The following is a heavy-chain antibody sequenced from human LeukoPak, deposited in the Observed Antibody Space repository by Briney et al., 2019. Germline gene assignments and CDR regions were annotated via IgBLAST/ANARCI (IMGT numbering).Heavy chain of an antibody. Sequence: SETLSLTCTVSGGSISSHYWSWIRQPAGKGLEWIGRMYISGSTDYNPSLKSRVTMSVETSKNQFSLKLSSVTAADTAVYYCAREVRTGYWPHVHYYYYMDVWGKGTTVTVSS. CDR3: AREVRTGYWPHVHYYYYMDV. J-gene: IGHJ6*03. CDR1: GGSISSHY. CDR2: MYISGST. D-gene: IGHD3/OR15-3a*01. V-gene: IGHV4-4*07.